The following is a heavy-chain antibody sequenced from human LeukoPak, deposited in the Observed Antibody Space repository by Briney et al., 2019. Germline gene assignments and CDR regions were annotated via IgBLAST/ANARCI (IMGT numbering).Heavy chain of an antibody. CDR2: INTDGRST. V-gene: IGHV3-74*01. D-gene: IGHD1-26*01. CDR3: ARVHSGSYSGMDV. J-gene: IGHJ6*02. CDR1: GFTFSSNW. Sequence: GGSLRLSCAASGFTFSSNWMQWVRQAPGKGLVWVSRINTDGRSTRYAVSVSGRFTISRDNAKNTLYLQMNSLRAEDTAVYYCARVHSGSYSGMDVWGQGTTVIVSS.